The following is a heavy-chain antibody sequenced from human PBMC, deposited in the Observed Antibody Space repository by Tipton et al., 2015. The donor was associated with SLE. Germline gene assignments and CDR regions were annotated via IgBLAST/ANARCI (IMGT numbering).Heavy chain of an antibody. CDR3: ARRRIAGHFQH. D-gene: IGHD6-13*01. CDR1: GFPFGDFA. J-gene: IGHJ1*01. Sequence: LRLSCVASGFPFGDFAMSWVRRAPGKGLEWIGYIYDSGSTNYNPSLKSRVIISVDTPKNQFSLNLSSVTAADTAVYYCARRRIAGHFQHWGQGTLVTVSS. V-gene: IGHV4-59*12. CDR2: IYDSGST.